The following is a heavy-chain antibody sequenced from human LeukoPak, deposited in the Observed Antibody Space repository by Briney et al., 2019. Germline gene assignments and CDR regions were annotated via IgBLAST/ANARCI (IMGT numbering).Heavy chain of an antibody. J-gene: IGHJ1*01. CDR3: SKGHCSTTTCLSSAEYFQH. CDR2: ISGSGGST. Sequence: GGSLRLSCAASGFTFSIYAMSWVRQAPGKGLEWVSAISGSGGSTYYADSVKGRFTISRDNSKNTLYLQMNSLRAEDTAVYYCSKGHCSTTTCLSSAEYFQHWGQGTLVTVSS. D-gene: IGHD2-2*01. V-gene: IGHV3-23*01. CDR1: GFTFSIYA.